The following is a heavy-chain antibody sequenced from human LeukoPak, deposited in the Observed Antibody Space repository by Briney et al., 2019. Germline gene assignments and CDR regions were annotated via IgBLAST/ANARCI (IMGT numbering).Heavy chain of an antibody. Sequence: GGSLRLSCAASGFTFSSYEMNWVRQAPGKGLDWVSYISSSGSTIYYADSVKGRFTISRDNAKNSLYLQMNSLRAEDTAVYYCARDNGRDYDSSGYYSFFDYWGQGTLLTVSS. CDR3: ARDNGRDYDSSGYYSFFDY. J-gene: IGHJ4*02. CDR2: ISSSGSTI. V-gene: IGHV3-48*03. CDR1: GFTFSSYE. D-gene: IGHD3-22*01.